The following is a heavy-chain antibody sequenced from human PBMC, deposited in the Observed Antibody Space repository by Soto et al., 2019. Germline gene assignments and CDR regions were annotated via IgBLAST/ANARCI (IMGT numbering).Heavy chain of an antibody. J-gene: IGHJ6*03. Sequence: SETLSLTCSVFGESVNSYYFMWIRQPPGKGLDYVGYVNWLGTTNYNPSLKSRVTISVDTSKNQFSLKLSSVTAADTAVYYCARYYDFWSGYYGPQDYYYTDVWGKGTTVTSP. CDR2: VNWLGTT. CDR3: ARYYDFWSGYYGPQDYYYTDV. V-gene: IGHV4-59*02. D-gene: IGHD3-3*01. CDR1: GESVNSYY.